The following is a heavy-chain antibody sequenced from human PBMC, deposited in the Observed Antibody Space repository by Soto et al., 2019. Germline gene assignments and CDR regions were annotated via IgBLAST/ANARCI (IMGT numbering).Heavy chain of an antibody. CDR2: ISGSGGST. CDR1: GFTFSSYS. V-gene: IGHV3-23*01. CDR3: AKDRARSIVGATMEYFDY. Sequence: PXRCLRLSCAASGFTFSSYSMSWVRQAPGKGLEWVSAISGSGGSTYYADSVKGRFTISRDNSKNTLYLQMNSLRAEDTAVYYCAKDRARSIVGATMEYFDYWGQGILVTVSS. D-gene: IGHD1-26*01. J-gene: IGHJ4*02.